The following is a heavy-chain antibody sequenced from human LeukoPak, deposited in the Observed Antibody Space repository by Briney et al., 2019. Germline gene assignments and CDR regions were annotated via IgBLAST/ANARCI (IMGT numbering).Heavy chain of an antibody. V-gene: IGHV1-2*02. D-gene: IGHD3-10*01. CDR2: INPNSGGT. Sequence: ASVTVSCKASGYTFTGYYMHWVRQAPGQGLEGMGWINPNSGGTNYAQKFQGRVTMTRDTSISTAYMELSRLRSDDTAVYYCARDEYYYGSGSYYPNYYYYYGMDVWGQGTTVTVSS. J-gene: IGHJ6*02. CDR1: GYTFTGYY. CDR3: ARDEYYYGSGSYYPNYYYYYGMDV.